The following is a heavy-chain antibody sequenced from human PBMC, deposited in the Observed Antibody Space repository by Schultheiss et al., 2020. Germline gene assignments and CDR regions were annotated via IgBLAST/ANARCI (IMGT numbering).Heavy chain of an antibody. J-gene: IGHJ6*02. CDR3: AREEVWAFDI. V-gene: IGHV3-33*08. D-gene: IGHD1-26*01. CDR1: GFTFSSYR. Sequence: GESLKISCAASGFTFSSYRMNWVRQAPGKGLEWVAVIWYDGSKQYYADSVKGRFTISRDNSKNMLYLQMNSLRAEDTAVYYCAREEVWAFDIWGQGTTVTVSS. CDR2: IWYDGSKQ.